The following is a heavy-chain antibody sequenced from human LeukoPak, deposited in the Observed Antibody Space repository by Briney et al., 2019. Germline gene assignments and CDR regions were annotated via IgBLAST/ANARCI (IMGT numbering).Heavy chain of an antibody. D-gene: IGHD6-19*01. CDR3: ARASSGTNFYYYMDV. CDR1: GYTFTDYY. Sequence: GASVKVSCKASGYTFTDYYIHWVRQAPGQGLEWMGWINPNSGDTNYAQKFQGRVTMTRDTSINTAYMELSRLRSDDTAVYYCARASSGTNFYYYMDVWGKGTTVTISS. J-gene: IGHJ6*03. CDR2: INPNSGDT. V-gene: IGHV1-2*02.